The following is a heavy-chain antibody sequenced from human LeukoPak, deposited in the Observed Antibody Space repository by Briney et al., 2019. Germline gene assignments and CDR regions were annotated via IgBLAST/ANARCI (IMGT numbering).Heavy chain of an antibody. CDR1: GFTFGDYA. J-gene: IGHJ4*02. V-gene: IGHV3-53*01. D-gene: IGHD3/OR15-3a*01. Sequence: PGGSLRLSCTASGFTFGDYAMSWVRQAPGKGLEWVSVIYSSGSTHYADSVKGRFTISRDNSKNTLYLQMNSLRAEDTAVYYCAREREDWGLPFDCWGQGPLVTVSS. CDR3: AREREDWGLPFDC. CDR2: IYSSGST.